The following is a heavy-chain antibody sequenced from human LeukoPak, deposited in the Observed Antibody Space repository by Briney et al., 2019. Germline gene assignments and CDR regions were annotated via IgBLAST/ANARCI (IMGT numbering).Heavy chain of an antibody. Sequence: PGESLKISCKGFGFIFTNYWLGWVRQMPGKGLEWMGIIYPGDSDTRYTPSFQGQVTMSADKSINTAYLQWSSLKASDTAIYYCARRQGCSSTSGPPDYWGQGTLVTVSA. V-gene: IGHV5-51*01. CDR2: IYPGDSDT. CDR3: ARRQGCSSTSGPPDY. CDR1: GFIFTNYW. J-gene: IGHJ4*02. D-gene: IGHD2-2*01.